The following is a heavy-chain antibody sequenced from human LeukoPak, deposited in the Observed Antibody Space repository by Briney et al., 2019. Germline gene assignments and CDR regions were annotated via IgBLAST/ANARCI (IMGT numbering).Heavy chain of an antibody. D-gene: IGHD3-10*01. J-gene: IGHJ4*02. V-gene: IGHV3-53*01. Sequence: GGSLRLSCTVSGFTVSANSMSWVRQAPGKGLEWVSFIYSDNTHYSDSVKGRFTISRDNSKNTLYLQMNSLRAEDTAVHYCAKKAGMDRGVLDYWGQGTLVTVSS. CDR1: GFTVSANS. CDR2: IYSDNT. CDR3: AKKAGMDRGVLDY.